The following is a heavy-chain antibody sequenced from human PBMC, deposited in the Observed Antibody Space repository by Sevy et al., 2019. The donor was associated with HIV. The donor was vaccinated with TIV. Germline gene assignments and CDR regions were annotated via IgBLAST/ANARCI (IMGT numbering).Heavy chain of an antibody. Sequence: SETLSLTCAVYGGSFSGYYWSWIRQPPGKGLEWIGEINHSGSTNYNPPLKSRVTMSVDTSKNQFSLKLSSVTAADTAVYYCARGRSSAIMGYWGQGTLVTVSS. J-gene: IGHJ4*02. D-gene: IGHD2-8*01. CDR2: INHSGST. CDR3: ARGRSSAIMGY. V-gene: IGHV4-34*01. CDR1: GGSFSGYY.